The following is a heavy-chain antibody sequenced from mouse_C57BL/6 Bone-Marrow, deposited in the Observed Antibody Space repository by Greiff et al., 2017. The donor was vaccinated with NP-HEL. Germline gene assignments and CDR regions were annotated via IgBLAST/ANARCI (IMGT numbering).Heavy chain of an antibody. CDR1: GYTFTSYG. J-gene: IGHJ4*01. V-gene: IGHV1-58*01. D-gene: IGHD2-3*01. CDR3: ARGDGYYLYAMDY. CDR2: IYIGNGYT. Sequence: VHVKQSGAELVRPGSSVKMSCKTSGYTFTSYGINWVKQRPGQGLEWIGYIYIGNGYTEYNEKFKGKATLTSDTSSSTAYMQLSSLTSEDSAIYFCARGDGYYLYAMDYWGQGTSVTVSS.